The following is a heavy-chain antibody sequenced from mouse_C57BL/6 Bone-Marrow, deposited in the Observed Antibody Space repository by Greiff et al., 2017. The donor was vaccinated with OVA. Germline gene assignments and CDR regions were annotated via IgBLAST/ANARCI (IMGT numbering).Heavy chain of an antibody. V-gene: IGHV1-81*01. CDR1: GYTFTSYG. CDR3: ARRILRYPYYAMDY. D-gene: IGHD1-1*01. J-gene: IGHJ4*01. Sequence: QVQLQQSGAELARHGASVKLSCKASGYTFTSYGISWVKQRTGQGLEWIGEIYPRSGNTYYNEKFKGKATLTADKSSSTAYMELRSLTSEDSAVYFCARRILRYPYYAMDYWGQGTSVTVSS. CDR2: IYPRSGNT.